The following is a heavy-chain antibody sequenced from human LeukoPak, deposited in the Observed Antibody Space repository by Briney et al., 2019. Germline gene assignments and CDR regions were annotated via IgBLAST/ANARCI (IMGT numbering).Heavy chain of an antibody. J-gene: IGHJ3*02. Sequence: SETLSLTCTVSGGSISSYYWSWIRQPAGKGLEWIGRIYTSGSTNYNPSLKSRVTMSVDTSKNQFSLKLSSVTVADTAVYYCARDVEMATMAAFDIWGQGTMVTVSS. V-gene: IGHV4-4*07. CDR2: IYTSGST. CDR3: ARDVEMATMAAFDI. D-gene: IGHD5-24*01. CDR1: GGSISSYY.